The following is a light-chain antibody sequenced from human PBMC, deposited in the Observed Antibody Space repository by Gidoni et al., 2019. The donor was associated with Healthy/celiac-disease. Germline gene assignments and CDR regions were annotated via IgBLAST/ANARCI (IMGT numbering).Light chain of an antibody. CDR2: DAS. CDR1: QSVSSY. Sequence: EIVLTQSPATLSLSPGERATPSCRASQSVSSYLACYQQKPGQAPRLRIYDASNRATGIPARFSGSGSGTDFTLTISGLEAEDFAVYYCQRRSNWPSITFGQGTRLEIK. CDR3: QRRSNWPSIT. V-gene: IGKV3-11*01. J-gene: IGKJ5*01.